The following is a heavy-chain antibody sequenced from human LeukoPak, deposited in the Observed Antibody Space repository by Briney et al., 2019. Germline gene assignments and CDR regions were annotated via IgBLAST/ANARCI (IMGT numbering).Heavy chain of an antibody. CDR3: ASGHDTVTTSPPGGY. D-gene: IGHD4-11*01. V-gene: IGHV4-34*01. Sequence: SETLSLTCTVSGGSFSGYYWSWIRQPPGKGLEWIGEINHSGSTNYNPSLKSRVTISVDTSKNQFSLKLSSVTAADTAVYYCASGHDTVTTSPPGGYWGQGTLVTVSS. J-gene: IGHJ4*02. CDR2: INHSGST. CDR1: GGSFSGYY.